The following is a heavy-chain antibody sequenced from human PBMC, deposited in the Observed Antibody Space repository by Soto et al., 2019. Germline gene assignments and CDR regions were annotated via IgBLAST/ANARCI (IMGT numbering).Heavy chain of an antibody. D-gene: IGHD2-15*01. V-gene: IGHV5-10-1*01. J-gene: IGHJ6*02. CDR2: IDPSDSYT. CDR3: ARRLVVAASLYYYGMDV. CDR1: GYSFTGYW. Sequence: ESLKISCKVSGYSFTGYWSSWVRQMPGKGLEWMGRIDPSDSYTNYSPSFQGHVTISADKSISTAYLQWSSLKASDTAMYYCARRLVVAASLYYYGMDVWGQGTTVTVSS.